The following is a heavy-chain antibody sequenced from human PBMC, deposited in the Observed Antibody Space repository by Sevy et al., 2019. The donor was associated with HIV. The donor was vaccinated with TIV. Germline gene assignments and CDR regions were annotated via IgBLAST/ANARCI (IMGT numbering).Heavy chain of an antibody. CDR2: FDPEDGKT. CDR1: GYTLTKLS. Sequence: ASVKVSCKVSGYTLTKLSMHWVRQAPGKGLEWMETFDPEDGKTIYAQKFQGRVTMTEDTSIDTAYMELSSLRSEDTAVFYCAITKDYYDNSGYPFDYWGQGTLVTVSS. CDR3: AITKDYYDNSGYPFDY. D-gene: IGHD3-22*01. V-gene: IGHV1-24*01. J-gene: IGHJ4*02.